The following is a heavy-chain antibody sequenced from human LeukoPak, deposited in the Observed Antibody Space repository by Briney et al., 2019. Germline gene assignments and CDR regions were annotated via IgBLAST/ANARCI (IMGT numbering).Heavy chain of an antibody. CDR1: GYTFTGYY. Sequence: GASVKVSCKASGYTFTGYYMHWVRQAPGQGLEWMGWINPNSGGTNYAQKFQGRVTMTRDTSISTAYMELSRLRSDDTAVYYCARGFTRYDFWSGYYNWFDPWGQGTLVTVSS. CDR3: ARGFTRYDFWSGYYNWFDP. CDR2: INPNSGGT. V-gene: IGHV1-2*02. J-gene: IGHJ5*02. D-gene: IGHD3-3*01.